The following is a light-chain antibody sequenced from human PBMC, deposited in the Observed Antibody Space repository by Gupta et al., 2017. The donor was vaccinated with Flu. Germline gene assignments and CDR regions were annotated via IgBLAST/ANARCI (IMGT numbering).Light chain of an antibody. CDR3: QQRSNWPLT. CDR1: QTVNNF. V-gene: IGKV3-11*01. CDR2: GAS. Sequence: EIVLTQSPATLSLSPGERATLSCRASQTVNNFLAWYQQRPGQAPRLLIYGASNRVTGIPARFSGSGSETDFTLTISSLEPEDFAVYYCQQRSNWPLTFGGGTKVEIK. J-gene: IGKJ4*01.